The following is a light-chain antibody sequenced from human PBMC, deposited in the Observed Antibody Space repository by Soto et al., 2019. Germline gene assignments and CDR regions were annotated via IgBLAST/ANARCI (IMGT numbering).Light chain of an antibody. CDR2: GAS. CDR1: QSVSSNY. CDR3: QQYGRSPFT. J-gene: IGKJ3*01. V-gene: IGKV3-20*01. Sequence: EIVMTPFPGALSLSPGETAHLSCRASQSVSSNYVAWFHQKPGQAPRLLIYGASSRATGVPDRFSASGSGTGFTLTISRLEPEDFAVYYCQQYGRSPFTFGPGTKVDIK.